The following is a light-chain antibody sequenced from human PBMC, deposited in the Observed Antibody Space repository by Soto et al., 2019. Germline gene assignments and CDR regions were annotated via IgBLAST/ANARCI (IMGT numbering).Light chain of an antibody. CDR3: CSYAGSYTYVV. J-gene: IGLJ2*01. CDR2: DVS. V-gene: IGLV2-11*01. Sequence: QSALTQPRSVSESPGQSVTISCTGTSSDVGGYNYVSWYQQHPGKAPKLMIYDVSKRPSGVPDRFSGCKSGNTASLTISGLQAEDEADYYCCSYAGSYTYVVFGGGTQLTVL. CDR1: SSDVGGYNY.